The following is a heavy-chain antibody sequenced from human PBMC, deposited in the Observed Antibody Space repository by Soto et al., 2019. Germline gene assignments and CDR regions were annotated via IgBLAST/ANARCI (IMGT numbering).Heavy chain of an antibody. CDR2: INTDGSST. CDR1: GFTFSSFW. Sequence: EVQLVESGGGLVQPGGSLRLSCAVSGFTFSSFWMHWVRQAPGEGLVWVSRINTDGSSTSYADSVKCRFTISRDNAKNTLYRQMNSLRVEDTAMYYCAKRVVDTVGLSYWCQGTLVTVSS. CDR3: AKRVVDTVGLSY. V-gene: IGHV3-74*01. J-gene: IGHJ4*02. D-gene: IGHD2-2*01.